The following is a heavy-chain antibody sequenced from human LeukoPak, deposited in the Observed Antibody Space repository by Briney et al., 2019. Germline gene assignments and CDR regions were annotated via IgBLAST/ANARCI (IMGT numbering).Heavy chain of an antibody. Sequence: ASVKVSCKASGYTFTSYGISWVRQAPGQGLEWMGWISAYNGNTNYAQKLQGRVTMTTDTSTSTAYLELRRLISGDTAVYYCAKDPGEAYYYDSSGYSHFDYWGQGTLVTVSS. J-gene: IGHJ4*02. CDR2: ISAYNGNT. CDR3: AKDPGEAYYYDSSGYSHFDY. D-gene: IGHD3-22*01. V-gene: IGHV1-18*01. CDR1: GYTFTSYG.